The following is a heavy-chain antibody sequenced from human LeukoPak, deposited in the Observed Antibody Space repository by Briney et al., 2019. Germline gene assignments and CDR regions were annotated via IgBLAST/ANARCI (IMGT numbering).Heavy chain of an antibody. V-gene: IGHV3-21*01. J-gene: IGHJ4*02. CDR1: GFTFSSYS. CDR2: ISSSSSYI. CDR3: ARDLGVVNCSSTSCRL. Sequence: KSGGSLRLSCAASGFTFSSYSMNWVRQAPGKGLEWVPSISSSSSYIYYADSVKGRFTISRDNAKNSLYLQMNSLRAEDTAVYYCARDLGVVNCSSTSCRLRGQGTLVTVSS. D-gene: IGHD2-2*01.